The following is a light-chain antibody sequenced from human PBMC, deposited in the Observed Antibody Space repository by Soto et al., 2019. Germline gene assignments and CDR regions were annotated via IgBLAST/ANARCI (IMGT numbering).Light chain of an antibody. CDR2: EVN. CDR1: SADVGAYNY. CDR3: SSYASSSTRV. J-gene: IGLJ2*01. Sequence: QSALTQPASVSGSPGQSITISCTGTSADVGAYNYVSWYQQHPGKAPKLMIYEVNSRPSGISNRFSGSKSGNTASLTISGLQAEDEADYYCSSYASSSTRVFGGGTKLTVL. V-gene: IGLV2-14*01.